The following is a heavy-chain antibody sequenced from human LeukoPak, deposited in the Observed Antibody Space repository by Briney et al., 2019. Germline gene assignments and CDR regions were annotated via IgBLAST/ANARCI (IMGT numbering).Heavy chain of an antibody. CDR3: ARDRMILGVPFDY. D-gene: IGHD3-10*01. Sequence: ASVTVSCKASGYTFTSYTINWVRQAPGQGLEWMGWISVHNGNTKYAQKLQGRDTLTTHTSTRTPYVELRSLRSDDTAVYYCARDRMILGVPFDYWGQGTLVTVSS. CDR1: GYTFTSYT. CDR2: ISVHNGNT. J-gene: IGHJ4*02. V-gene: IGHV1-18*01.